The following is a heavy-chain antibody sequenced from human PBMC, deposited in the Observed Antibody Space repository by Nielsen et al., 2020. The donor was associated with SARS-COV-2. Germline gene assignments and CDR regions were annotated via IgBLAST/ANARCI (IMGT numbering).Heavy chain of an antibody. Sequence: GESLKISCAASGFTFSSYAMSWVRQAPGKGLEWVSAISGSGGSTYYADSVKDRFTISRDNSKNTLYLQMNSLRAEDTAVYYCARGLRFGWGQGTLVTVSS. J-gene: IGHJ4*02. V-gene: IGHV3-23*01. D-gene: IGHD3-3*01. CDR2: ISGSGGST. CDR1: GFTFSSYA. CDR3: ARGLRFG.